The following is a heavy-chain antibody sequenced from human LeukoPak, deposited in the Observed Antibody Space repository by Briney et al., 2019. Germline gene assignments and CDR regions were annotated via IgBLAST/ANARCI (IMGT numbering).Heavy chain of an antibody. J-gene: IGHJ4*02. V-gene: IGHV3-30*04. CDR2: VSSHGNDG. Sequence: GGSLRLSCEVPQFPFSHFAMHWVRQAPGKGLEWVAVVSSHGNDGYYADSVKGRFTISRDNSKNTLYLQIDSLRVEDTAIYYCTLDAGNFIDVDYWGQGTLGSVSS. CDR1: QFPFSHFA. CDR3: TLDAGNFIDVDY. D-gene: IGHD5-24*01.